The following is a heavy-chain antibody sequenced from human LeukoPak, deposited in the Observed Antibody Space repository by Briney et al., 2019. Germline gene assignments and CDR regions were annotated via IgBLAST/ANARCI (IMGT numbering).Heavy chain of an antibody. CDR1: GGTFSSYA. J-gene: IGHJ5*02. Sequence: GASVKVSCKASGGTFSSYAISWVRQAPGQGLEWMGGIIPIFGTANYAQKFQGRVTITTDESTSTAYMELSSLRSEDTAVYYCAKYSSGSRAWFDPWGQGTLVTVSS. D-gene: IGHD6-19*01. V-gene: IGHV1-69*05. CDR2: IIPIFGTA. CDR3: AKYSSGSRAWFDP.